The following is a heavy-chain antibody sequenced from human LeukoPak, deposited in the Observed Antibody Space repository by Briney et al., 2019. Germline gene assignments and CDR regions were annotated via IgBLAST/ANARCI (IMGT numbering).Heavy chain of an antibody. V-gene: IGHV3-30*03. CDR3: AGGKYFDY. CDR2: ISYDGSNK. Sequence: GGSLRLSCAASGLTFISYGMHWVRQAPGKGLEWVAVISYDGSNKYYADSVKGRFTIPRDNSKNTLYLQMNSLRAEDTAVYYCAGGKYFDYWGHGTLVTVSS. D-gene: IGHD1-26*01. CDR1: GLTFISYG. J-gene: IGHJ4*01.